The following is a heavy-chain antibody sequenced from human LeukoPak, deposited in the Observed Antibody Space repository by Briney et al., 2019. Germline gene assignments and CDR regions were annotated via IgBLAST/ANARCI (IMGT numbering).Heavy chain of an antibody. V-gene: IGHV3-23*01. CDR2: ISGSGGST. CDR3: AKLLYYYDSSGYDY. J-gene: IGHJ4*02. D-gene: IGHD3-22*01. Sequence: GGSLRLSCVASGFTFSSYAMSWVRPAPRKGLEWVSAISGSGGSTYYADSVKGRFTISRDNSKNPLYLQMNSLRAEDTAVYSCAKLLYYYDSSGYDYWGQGTLVTVSS. CDR1: GFTFSSYA.